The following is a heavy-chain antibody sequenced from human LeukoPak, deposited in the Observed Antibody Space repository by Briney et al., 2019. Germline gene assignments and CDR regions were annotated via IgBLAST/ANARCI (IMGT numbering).Heavy chain of an antibody. D-gene: IGHD5-24*01. Sequence: ASVKVSCKASGYTFTSYYMHWVRQAPGQGLEWMGIINPSGGSTSYAQKFQGRVTMTRDMSTSTVYMELSSLRAEDTAVYYCAKAKRWLQSDYWGQGTLVTVSS. V-gene: IGHV1-46*01. CDR1: GYTFTSYY. J-gene: IGHJ4*02. CDR2: INPSGGST. CDR3: AKAKRWLQSDY.